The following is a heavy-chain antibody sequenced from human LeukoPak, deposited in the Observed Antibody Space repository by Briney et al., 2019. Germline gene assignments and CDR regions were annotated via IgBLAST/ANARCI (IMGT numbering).Heavy chain of an antibody. CDR2: IYYSGST. J-gene: IGHJ4*02. CDR1: GGSISSYY. CDR3: ARHTTGYSSGWFDY. Sequence: PSETLSLTCTVSGGSISSYYWGWIRQPPGKGLEWIGSIYYSGSTYYNPSLKSRVTISVDTSKNQFSLKLSSVTAADTAVYYCARHTTGYSSGWFDYWGQGTLVTVSS. V-gene: IGHV4-39*01. D-gene: IGHD6-19*01.